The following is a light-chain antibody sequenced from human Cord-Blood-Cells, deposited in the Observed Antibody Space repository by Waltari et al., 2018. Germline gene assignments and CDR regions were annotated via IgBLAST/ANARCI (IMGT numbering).Light chain of an antibody. V-gene: IGKV1-39*01. CDR2: AAS. CDR1: QSTSSY. J-gene: IGKJ1*01. Sequence: DHQMTQSPSSLSASVGDRVTITCRASQSTSSYLNWYQQKPGKAPKLLIYAASSLQSGVPSRFSGSGSGTDFTLTISSLQPEDFATYYCQQSYSTPWTFGQGTKVEIK. CDR3: QQSYSTPWT.